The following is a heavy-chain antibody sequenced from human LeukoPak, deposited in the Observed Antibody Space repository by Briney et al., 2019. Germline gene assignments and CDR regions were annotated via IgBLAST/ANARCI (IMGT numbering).Heavy chain of an antibody. V-gene: IGHV1-69*04. CDR3: AREDGDRSTSDYFDY. D-gene: IGHD4-17*01. Sequence: SSEKVSCKASGGTFSSYAISWVRQAPGQGLEWMGRIIPIFGIANYAQKFQGRVTITADKSTSTAYMELSSLRSEDTAVYYCAREDGDRSTSDYFDYWGQGTLSPSPQ. J-gene: IGHJ4*02. CDR2: IIPIFGIA. CDR1: GGTFSSYA.